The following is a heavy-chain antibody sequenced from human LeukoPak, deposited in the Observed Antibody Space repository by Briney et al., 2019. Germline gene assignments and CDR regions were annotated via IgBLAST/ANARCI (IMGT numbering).Heavy chain of an antibody. Sequence: GGSLRLSCAASGFTFRSYAMSWVRQAPGKGLEWVSSISSSGSYIYSADSVKGRFTISRDNAKNSLYLQMNSLRAEDTAVYYCASGTTGTFGYWGQGTLVTVSS. V-gene: IGHV3-21*01. CDR2: ISSSGSYI. CDR3: ASGTTGTFGY. CDR1: GFTFRSYA. D-gene: IGHD1-1*01. J-gene: IGHJ4*02.